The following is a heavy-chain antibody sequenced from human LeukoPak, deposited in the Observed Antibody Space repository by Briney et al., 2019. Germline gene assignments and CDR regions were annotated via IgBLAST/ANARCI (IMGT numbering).Heavy chain of an antibody. CDR1: GYTFTSYG. CDR3: ARIVGDSGYDQPSDY. Sequence: ASVKVSCKASGYTFTSYGISWVRQAPGQGLEWMGWISAYNGNTNYAQKLQGRVTMTTDTSTSTAYMELRSLRSDDTAVYYCARIVGDSGYDQPSDYWGQGTLVTVSS. V-gene: IGHV1-18*01. J-gene: IGHJ4*02. CDR2: ISAYNGNT. D-gene: IGHD5-12*01.